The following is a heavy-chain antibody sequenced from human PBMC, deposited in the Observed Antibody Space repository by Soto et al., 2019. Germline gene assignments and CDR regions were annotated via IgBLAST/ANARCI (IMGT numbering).Heavy chain of an antibody. V-gene: IGHV3-74*03. D-gene: IGHD2-2*01. CDR2: INTDGGSS. CDR3: AREAGYCSRTSCYRRAFDT. CDR1: GFTFSDHW. Sequence: EVQLVESGGDLVQPGGSLRLSCAASGFTFSDHWMHWVRQVPGKGLEWVSRINTDGGSSAYADSVKGRFTISRDNAKNTLYLQMNGLRAEDTAVYYCAREAGYCSRTSCYRRAFDTWGQGTTVTVSS. J-gene: IGHJ3*02.